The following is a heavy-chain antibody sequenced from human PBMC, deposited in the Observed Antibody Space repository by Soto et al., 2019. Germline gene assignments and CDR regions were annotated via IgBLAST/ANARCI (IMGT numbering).Heavy chain of an antibody. Sequence: QLQLQESGPGLVKPSETLSLTCTVSGGSISSSSYYWGWIRQPPGKGLEWIGSIYYSGSTYYNPSLKSRVTISVDTSKNQFSLKLSSVTAADTAVYYCARHEIADWDAFDIWGQGTMVTVSS. CDR2: IYYSGST. J-gene: IGHJ3*02. D-gene: IGHD6-13*01. V-gene: IGHV4-39*01. CDR1: GGSISSSSYY. CDR3: ARHEIADWDAFDI.